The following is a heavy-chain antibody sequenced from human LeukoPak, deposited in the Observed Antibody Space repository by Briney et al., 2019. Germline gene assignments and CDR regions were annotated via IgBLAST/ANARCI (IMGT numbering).Heavy chain of an antibody. Sequence: SETLSLTCTVSGGSISSSSHYWGWIRQPPGKGLEWIRSIYDSGSTYYNPSLKSRVTISVDTSKNQFSLKLTSMTAADTAVYYCARHAWGSSWYYWFDPWGQRTLVTVSS. J-gene: IGHJ5*02. CDR2: IYDSGST. CDR1: GGSISSSSHY. V-gene: IGHV4-39*01. CDR3: ARHAWGSSWYYWFDP. D-gene: IGHD6-13*01.